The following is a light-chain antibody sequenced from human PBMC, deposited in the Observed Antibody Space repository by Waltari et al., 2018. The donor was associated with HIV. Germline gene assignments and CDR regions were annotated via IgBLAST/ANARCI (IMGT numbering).Light chain of an antibody. CDR3: VAWDDSLRGVL. J-gene: IGLJ2*01. V-gene: IGLV1-47*01. Sequence: SVLPQPPSASGAPRQRVTLPRSGSTPNIGSKSLFWYQHLPGTAPKLLIHRNDQRPSGVPDRFSASTSGTSASLAISGLRSEDEADYYCVAWDDSLRGVLFGGGTKVAVL. CDR1: TPNIGSKS. CDR2: RND.